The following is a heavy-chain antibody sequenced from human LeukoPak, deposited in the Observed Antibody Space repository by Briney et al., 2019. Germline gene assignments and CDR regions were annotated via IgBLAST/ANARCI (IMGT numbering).Heavy chain of an antibody. CDR2: INHSGST. Sequence: SGTLSLTCAVYGGSFSGYYWSWIRQPPGKGLEWIGEINHSGSTNYNPSLKSRVTISVDTSKNQFSLKLSSVTAADTAVYYCARASRYCSSTSCYPTRYNWFDPWGQGTLVTVSS. J-gene: IGHJ5*02. CDR3: ARASRYCSSTSCYPTRYNWFDP. D-gene: IGHD2-2*01. CDR1: GGSFSGYY. V-gene: IGHV4-34*01.